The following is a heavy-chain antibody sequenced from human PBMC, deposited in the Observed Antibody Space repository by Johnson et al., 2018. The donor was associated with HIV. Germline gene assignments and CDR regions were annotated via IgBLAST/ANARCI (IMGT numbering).Heavy chain of an antibody. V-gene: IGHV3-30-3*01. CDR2: ISYDGSNK. CDR1: GFTFSSFA. J-gene: IGHJ3*02. D-gene: IGHD3-22*01. Sequence: QVQLVESGGGLVQPGGSLRLSCAASGFTFSSFAMHWVRQATGKGLEWMAFISYDGSNKYFTDSVRGRFTISRDNSKNSLYLQMNSLRVEDTALYYCARATYYYDPSGYLTRPRAFDIWGQGTMVTVSS. CDR3: ARATYYYDPSGYLTRPRAFDI.